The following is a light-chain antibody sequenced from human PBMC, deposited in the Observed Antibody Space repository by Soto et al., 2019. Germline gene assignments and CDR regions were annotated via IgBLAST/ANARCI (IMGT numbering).Light chain of an antibody. CDR3: AAYASSTAVV. Sequence: QSALTQPASVSGSPGQSITISCTGTSSDVGGFDYVSWYQQHPGEAPKLMISEVSNRPSGVSSRFSGSKSANTASLTISGLQSEDDAYYYCAAYASSTAVVFGGGTKLTVL. V-gene: IGLV2-14*01. CDR1: SSDVGGFDY. J-gene: IGLJ2*01. CDR2: EVS.